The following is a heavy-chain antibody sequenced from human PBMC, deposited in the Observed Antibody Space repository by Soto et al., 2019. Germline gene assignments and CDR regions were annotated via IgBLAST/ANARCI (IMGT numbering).Heavy chain of an antibody. D-gene: IGHD3-3*01. CDR3: ARVWSGSPNDFDD. V-gene: IGHV4-31*03. CDR2: IYYSGST. Sequence: SETLSLTCTVSGGSISSGGYYWSWIRQHPGKGLEWIGYIYYSGSTYYNSSLKSRVTISVDTSKNQFSLKLSSVTAADTAVYYCARVWSGSPNDFDDWGQGPRVTVAS. CDR1: GGSISSGGYY. J-gene: IGHJ4*02.